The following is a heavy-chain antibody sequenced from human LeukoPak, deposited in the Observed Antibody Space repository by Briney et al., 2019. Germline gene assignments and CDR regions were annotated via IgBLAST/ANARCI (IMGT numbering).Heavy chain of an antibody. D-gene: IGHD3-22*01. CDR1: GGSISSYY. Sequence: SETLSLTCTVSGGSISSYYWSWIWQPPGKGLEWIGYIYYSGSTNYNPSLKSRVTISVDTSKNQFSLKLSSVTAADTAVYYCARLPTYYYDSSGYYYVSGYFDYWGQGTLVTVSS. J-gene: IGHJ4*02. V-gene: IGHV4-59*08. CDR3: ARLPTYYYDSSGYYYVSGYFDY. CDR2: IYYSGST.